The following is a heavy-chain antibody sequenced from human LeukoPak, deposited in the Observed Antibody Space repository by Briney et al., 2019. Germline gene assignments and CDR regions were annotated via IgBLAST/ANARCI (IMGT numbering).Heavy chain of an antibody. V-gene: IGHV3-23*01. CDR3: ARPRADSGGKYYFDY. CDR2: ISGSGDNT. D-gene: IGHD2-15*01. J-gene: IGHJ4*02. CDR1: GFTFSSYA. Sequence: GGSLRLSCAASGFTFSSYAMSWVRQAPGKGLEWVSGISGSGDNTYYADSVKGRFTISRDNSKNTLYLQMNSLRAEDAAVYHCARPRADSGGKYYFDYWGQGTLVTVSS.